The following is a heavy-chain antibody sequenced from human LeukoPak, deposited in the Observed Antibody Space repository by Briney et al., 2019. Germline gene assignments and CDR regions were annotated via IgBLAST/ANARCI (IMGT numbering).Heavy chain of an antibody. D-gene: IGHD6-13*01. Sequence: GASVKVSCKTSGYTFTNYYMHWVRQAPGQGLEWMGGIIPIFGTANYAQKFQGRVTITADESTSTAYMELSSLRSEDTAVYYCARDPTAAGTRYGMDVWGQGTTVTVSS. CDR2: IIPIFGTA. CDR3: ARDPTAAGTRYGMDV. CDR1: GYTFTNYY. J-gene: IGHJ6*02. V-gene: IGHV1-69*13.